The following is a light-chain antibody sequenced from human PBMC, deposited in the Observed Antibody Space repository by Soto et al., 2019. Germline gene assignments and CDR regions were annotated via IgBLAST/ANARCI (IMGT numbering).Light chain of an antibody. J-gene: IGLJ1*01. V-gene: IGLV2-14*01. CDR1: GRDIGAYNY. Sequence: QSALTQPASVSGSPGQSITISCTGSGRDIGAYNYVSWYQQHPGKAPKLIIYGVKNRPSGVSNRFSASKSAFTASLTISGLQAEDEADYYCSSYTTSYFYVFGPGTKLTAL. CDR3: SSYTTSYFYV. CDR2: GVK.